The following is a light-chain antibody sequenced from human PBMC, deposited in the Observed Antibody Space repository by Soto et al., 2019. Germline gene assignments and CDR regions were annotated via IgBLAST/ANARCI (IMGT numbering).Light chain of an antibody. CDR1: QSISSY. CDR3: HQSYSTPPWT. J-gene: IGKJ1*01. CDR2: AAS. V-gene: IGKV1-39*01. Sequence: DIQMTQSPSSLSASVGDRVTITCRASQSISSYLNWYQQKPGKAPKLLIYAASSLQSGVPSRFSGSGSGTDFTLTISSLLPEDFATYYCHQSYSTPPWTFGQGTKVEIK.